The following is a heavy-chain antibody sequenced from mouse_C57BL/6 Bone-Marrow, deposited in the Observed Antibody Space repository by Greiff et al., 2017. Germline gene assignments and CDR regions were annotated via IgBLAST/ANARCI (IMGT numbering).Heavy chain of an antibody. Sequence: EVKLMESGGGLVKPGGSLKLSCAASGFTFSSYAMSWVRQTPEKRLEWVATISDGGSYTYYPDNVKGRFTISRDNAKNNLYLQMSHLKSEVTAMYYGARETTVVATPFAYWGQGTLVTVSA. J-gene: IGHJ3*01. V-gene: IGHV5-4*01. CDR1: GFTFSSYA. CDR2: ISDGGSYT. CDR3: ARETTVVATPFAY. D-gene: IGHD1-1*01.